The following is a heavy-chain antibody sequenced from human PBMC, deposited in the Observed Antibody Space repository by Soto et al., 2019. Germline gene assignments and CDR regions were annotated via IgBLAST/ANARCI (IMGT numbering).Heavy chain of an antibody. V-gene: IGHV1-3*01. D-gene: IGHD2-15*01. CDR1: GYTFTSYA. Sequence: QVQLVQSGAEVKKPGASVKVSCMDSGYTFTSYAMHWVRQAPGQRLEWMGWINAGNGNTKYSQKFQGRVTITRDTSASTAYMELSSLRSEDTAVYYCARGPGGPDGPGDYWGQGTLVTVSS. CDR3: ARGPGGPDGPGDY. J-gene: IGHJ4*02. CDR2: INAGNGNT.